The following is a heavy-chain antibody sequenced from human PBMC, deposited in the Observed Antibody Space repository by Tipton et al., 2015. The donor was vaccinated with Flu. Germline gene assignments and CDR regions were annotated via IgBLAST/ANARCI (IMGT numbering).Heavy chain of an antibody. V-gene: IGHV4-38-2*02. D-gene: IGHD5-12*01. Sequence: GLVKPSGTLSLTCSVSGDSIGSRYFWGWIRQPPGKGLEWIGNVHQAGTTYYNPSLKSRVTISVDTSKNQFSLKVTSLTAADTAVYYCARGSGYANAYLDFWGQGTLVTVSS. CDR1: GDSIGSRYF. J-gene: IGHJ4*02. CDR2: VHQAGTT. CDR3: ARGSGYANAYLDF.